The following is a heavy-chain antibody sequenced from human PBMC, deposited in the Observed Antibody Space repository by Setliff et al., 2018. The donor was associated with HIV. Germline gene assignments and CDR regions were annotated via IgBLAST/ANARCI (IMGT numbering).Heavy chain of an antibody. CDR1: GGSISSGSYY. CDR2: IYTNGST. Sequence: PSETLSLTCTVSGGSISSGSYYWSWIRQPAGKGLEWIGRIYTNGSTNYNPSLKSRVSMSVDTSKSQFSLNLSSVTAADTAVYYCARSLDYSGSGSYYVGWFDLWGQGIPVTVSS. J-gene: IGHJ5*02. V-gene: IGHV4-61*02. CDR3: ARSLDYSGSGSYYVGWFDL. D-gene: IGHD3-10*01.